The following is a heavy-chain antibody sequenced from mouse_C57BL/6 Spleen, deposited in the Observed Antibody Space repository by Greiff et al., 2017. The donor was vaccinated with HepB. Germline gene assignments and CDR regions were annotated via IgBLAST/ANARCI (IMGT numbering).Heavy chain of an antibody. V-gene: IGHV1-82*01. CDR2: IYPGDGDT. J-gene: IGHJ2*01. CDR1: GYAFSSSW. Sequence: QVQLKESGPELVKPGASVKISCKASGYAFSSSWMNWVKQRPGKGLEWIGRIYPGDGDTNYNGKFKGKATLTADKSSSTAYMQLSSLTSEDSAVYFCASYYFDYWGQGTTLTVSS. CDR3: ASYYFDY.